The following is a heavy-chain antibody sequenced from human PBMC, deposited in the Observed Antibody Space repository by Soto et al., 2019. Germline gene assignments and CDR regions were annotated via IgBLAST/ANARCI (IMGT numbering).Heavy chain of an antibody. CDR1: GFTFSSYA. CDR2: ISGSGGST. CDR3: AKVNHSYNWNVRNWFDT. V-gene: IGHV3-23*01. D-gene: IGHD1-20*01. Sequence: HPXGSLSLYCAASGFTFSSYAMSGVGQAPGKGLEWVSAISGSGGSTYYADSVKGRFTISRDNSKNTLYLQMNSLRAEDTAVYYCAKVNHSYNWNVRNWFDTWGQGTMVTVS. J-gene: IGHJ5*02.